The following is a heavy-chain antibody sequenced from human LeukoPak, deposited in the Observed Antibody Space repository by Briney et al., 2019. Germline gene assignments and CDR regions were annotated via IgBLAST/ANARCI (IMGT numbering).Heavy chain of an antibody. Sequence: SQTLSLTCAISGDSVSSNSAAWNWIRQSPSRGLEWLGRTYYRSKWYNDYAVSVKSRITINPDTSKNQFSLQLNSVTPEDTAVYYCARSSIAVAGESYWVYYYYGMDVWGQGTTVTVSS. J-gene: IGHJ6*02. CDR2: TYYRSKWYN. CDR3: ARSSIAVAGESYWVYYYYGMDV. CDR1: GDSVSSNSAA. V-gene: IGHV6-1*01. D-gene: IGHD6-19*01.